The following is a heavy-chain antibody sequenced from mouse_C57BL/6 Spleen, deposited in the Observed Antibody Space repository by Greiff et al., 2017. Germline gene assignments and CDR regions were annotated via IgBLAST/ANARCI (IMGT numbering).Heavy chain of an antibody. CDR1: GYAFSSSW. V-gene: IGHV1-82*01. Sequence: QLQQSGPELVKPGASVKISCKASGYAFSSSWMNWVKQRPGKGLEWIGRIYPGDGDTNYNGKFKGKATMTADKSPSTAYMQLSSLTSEDSAVYFCARGRDGNYADYWGQGTTLTVSS. D-gene: IGHD2-1*01. CDR3: ARGRDGNYADY. J-gene: IGHJ2*01. CDR2: IYPGDGDT.